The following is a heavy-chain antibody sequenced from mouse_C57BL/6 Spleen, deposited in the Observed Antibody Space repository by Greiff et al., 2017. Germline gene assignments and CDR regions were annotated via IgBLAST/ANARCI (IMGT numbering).Heavy chain of an antibody. Sequence: VQLKQPGAELVRPGSSVKLSCKASGYTFTGYCMHWVKQRPILGLEWIGNIDPSDSETHYNQKFKEKATLTGDKSSSTAYMQLRSRTSEASAVYYCARSGLRYYYAMDYWGQGTSVTVSS. D-gene: IGHD2-14*01. J-gene: IGHJ4*01. V-gene: IGHV1-52*01. CDR3: ARSGLRYYYAMDY. CDR1: GYTFTGYC. CDR2: IDPSDSET.